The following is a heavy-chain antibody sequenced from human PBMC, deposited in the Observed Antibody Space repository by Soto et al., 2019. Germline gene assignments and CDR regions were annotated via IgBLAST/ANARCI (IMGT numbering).Heavy chain of an antibody. J-gene: IGHJ5*02. Sequence: QVQLVESGGGVVQPGRSLRLSCAASGFTFSSYAMHWFGQDPGKGLEWVAVISYDGSNKYYADSVTGRFTISRDNSKNTLYLQMNRLRAEDTAVYYCASSVGWFDPWGQGTLVPVSS. CDR3: ASSVGWFDP. CDR2: ISYDGSNK. CDR1: GFTFSSYA. D-gene: IGHD1-26*01. V-gene: IGHV3-30-3*01.